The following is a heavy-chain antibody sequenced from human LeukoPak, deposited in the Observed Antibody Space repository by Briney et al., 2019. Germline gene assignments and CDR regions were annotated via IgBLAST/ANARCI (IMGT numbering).Heavy chain of an antibody. J-gene: IGHJ6*03. D-gene: IGHD5-18*01. CDR2: IKQDGSEK. Sequence: GGSLRLSCAASGFTFSSYWMSWVRQAPGKGLEWVANIKQDGSEKYYVDSVKGRFTISRDNAKNSLYLQMNSLRAEDTAVYYCARGYTAMDYYYMDVWGKGTTVTVSS. CDR3: ARGYTAMDYYYMDV. CDR1: GFTFSSYW. V-gene: IGHV3-7*01.